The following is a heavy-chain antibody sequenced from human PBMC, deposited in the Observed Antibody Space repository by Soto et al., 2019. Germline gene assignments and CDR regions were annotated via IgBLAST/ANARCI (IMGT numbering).Heavy chain of an antibody. CDR1: GFTVSSNY. D-gene: IGHD1-26*01. CDR2: IYSGGST. V-gene: IGHV3-53*01. J-gene: IGHJ4*02. CDR3: ARSIVGATHIDY. Sequence: GGSLRLSSAASGFTVSSNYMSWVRQAPGKGLEWVSVIYSGGSTYYADSVKGRFTISRDNSKNTLYLQMNSLRAEDTAVYYCARSIVGATHIDYWGQGTLVTVSS.